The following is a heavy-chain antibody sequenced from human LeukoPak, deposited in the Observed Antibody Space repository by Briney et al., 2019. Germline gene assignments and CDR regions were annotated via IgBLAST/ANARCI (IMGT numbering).Heavy chain of an antibody. Sequence: GGSLRLSCAASGFTVSSKYINWVRQAPGKGLEWVSLIYGSTSADYADSVKGRFTIFRDNSMNTVYLQMNSLRAEDAAIYYCARLNFGDDYWGQGTLVAVSS. CDR1: GFTVSSKY. J-gene: IGHJ4*02. CDR3: ARLNFGDDY. V-gene: IGHV3-66*01. D-gene: IGHD4-17*01. CDR2: IYGSTSA.